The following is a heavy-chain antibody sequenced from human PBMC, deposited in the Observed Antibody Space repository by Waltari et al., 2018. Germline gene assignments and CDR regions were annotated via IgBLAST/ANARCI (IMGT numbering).Heavy chain of an antibody. J-gene: IGHJ4*02. CDR2: MSGTGDYT. CDR3: AKDQVEWLVLDGYFDS. D-gene: IGHD6-19*01. CDR1: GFNFSNYA. V-gene: IGHV3-23*01. Sequence: EVQLLESGGDLEQPGGSLRISCVGSGFNFSNYAMNWVRQAPGKGLGWVSTMSGTGDYTSYADSVKGRFTISRDNSKNTVFLHMNNLRVEDTAIYFCAKDQVEWLVLDGYFDSWGQGTPVTVSS.